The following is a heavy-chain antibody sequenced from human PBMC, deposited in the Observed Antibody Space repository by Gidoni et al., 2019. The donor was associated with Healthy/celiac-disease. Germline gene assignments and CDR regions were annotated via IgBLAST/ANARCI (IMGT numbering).Heavy chain of an antibody. CDR1: GGSISSYY. CDR3: ARLDLVVVAVPNGEDWYFDL. V-gene: IGHV4-59*01. Sequence: QVQLQESGTGLVKPSETLSLTCTVSGGSISSYYWSWIRQPPGKGLEWIGYIYYSGSTNYNPSLKSRVTISVDTSKNQFSLKLSSVTAADTAVYYCARLDLVVVAVPNGEDWYFDLWGRGTLVTVSS. J-gene: IGHJ2*01. CDR2: IYYSGST. D-gene: IGHD2-15*01.